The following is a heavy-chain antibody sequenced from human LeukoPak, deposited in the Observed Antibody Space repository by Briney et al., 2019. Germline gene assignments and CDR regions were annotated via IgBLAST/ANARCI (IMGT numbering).Heavy chain of an antibody. CDR1: EFTFSTYG. Sequence: PGRSLRLSCAASEFTFSTYGMHWVRQAPGKGLEWVAVIWYDGSNKYYADSVKGRFTISRDNSKNTLYLQMNSLRAEDTAVYYCARDGYGDYVFDYWGQGTLVTVSS. CDR2: IWYDGSNK. V-gene: IGHV3-33*08. CDR3: ARDGYGDYVFDY. D-gene: IGHD4-17*01. J-gene: IGHJ4*02.